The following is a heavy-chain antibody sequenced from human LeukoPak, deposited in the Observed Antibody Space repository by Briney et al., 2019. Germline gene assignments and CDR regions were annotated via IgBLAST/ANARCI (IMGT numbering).Heavy chain of an antibody. J-gene: IGHJ5*02. CDR3: ARRNYDFWSGYLGGENNWFDP. Sequence: SETLSLTCTVSGGSVNSGDYFWSWIRQHPGKGLEWIGYIYYSGSTYYNPSLKSRVTISVDTSKNQFSLKLSSVTAADTAVYYCARRNYDFWSGYLGGENNWFDPWGQGTLVTVSS. V-gene: IGHV4-31*03. D-gene: IGHD3-3*01. CDR2: IYYSGST. CDR1: GGSVNSGDYF.